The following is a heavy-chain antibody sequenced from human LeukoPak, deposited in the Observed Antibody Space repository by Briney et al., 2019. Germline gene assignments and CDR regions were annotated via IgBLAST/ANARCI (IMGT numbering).Heavy chain of an antibody. CDR3: ARDLSGATTFDY. CDR1: GYSISSGYY. CDR2: LSHSGST. V-gene: IGHV4-38-2*02. D-gene: IGHD1-26*01. J-gene: IGHJ4*02. Sequence: SETLSLTCTVSGYSISSGYYWGWIRQPPGEGLEWIGSLSHSGSTFHNPSLKSRLSISINTSKNQLSLKLTSVTAADAAMYYCARDLSGATTFDYWDQGTLVTVSS.